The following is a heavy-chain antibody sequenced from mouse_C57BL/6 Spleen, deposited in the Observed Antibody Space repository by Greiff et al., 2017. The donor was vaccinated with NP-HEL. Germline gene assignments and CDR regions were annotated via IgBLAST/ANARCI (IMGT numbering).Heavy chain of an antibody. V-gene: IGHV1-82*01. CDR1: GYAFSSSW. J-gene: IGHJ3*01. Sequence: VQLQQSGPELVKPGASVKISCKASGYAFSSSWMNWVKQRPGKGLEWIGRIYPGDGDTNYNGKFKGKATLTADKSSSTAYMQLSSLTSEDSAVYFCASDDGYAWFAYWGQGTLVTVSA. D-gene: IGHD2-3*01. CDR3: ASDDGYAWFAY. CDR2: IYPGDGDT.